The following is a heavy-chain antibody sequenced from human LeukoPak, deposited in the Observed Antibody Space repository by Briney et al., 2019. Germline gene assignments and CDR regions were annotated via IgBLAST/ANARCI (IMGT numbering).Heavy chain of an antibody. CDR1: GFTFSSYA. D-gene: IGHD3-10*01. CDR2: ISGSGGST. Sequence: GGSLRLSCAASGFTFSSYAMSWVRQAPGKGLEWVSAISGSGGSTYYADSVKGRFTISRDNSKNTLYLQMNSLRDEDTAVYYCARTNMVRKSGYFDYWGQGTLVTVSS. CDR3: ARTNMVRKSGYFDY. J-gene: IGHJ4*02. V-gene: IGHV3-23*01.